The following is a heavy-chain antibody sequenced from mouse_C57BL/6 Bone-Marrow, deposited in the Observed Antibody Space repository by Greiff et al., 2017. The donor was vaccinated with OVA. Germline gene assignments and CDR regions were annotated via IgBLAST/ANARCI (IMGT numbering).Heavy chain of an antibody. Sequence: VQLQQPGAELVRPGSSVKLSCKASGYTFTSYWMHWVKQRPIQGLEWIGNIDPSDSETHYNQKFKDKATLTVDKSSSTAYMQLSSLTSEDSAVYYCARCITTVRYFDVWGTGTTVTVSS. D-gene: IGHD1-1*01. CDR1: GYTFTSYW. V-gene: IGHV1-52*01. CDR2: IDPSDSET. J-gene: IGHJ1*03. CDR3: ARCITTVRYFDV.